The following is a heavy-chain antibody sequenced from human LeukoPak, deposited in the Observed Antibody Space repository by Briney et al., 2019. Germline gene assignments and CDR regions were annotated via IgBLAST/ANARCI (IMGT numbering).Heavy chain of an antibody. CDR3: ARVRITMVRGVISGYYYMDV. Sequence: GGSLRLSCAASGFTFSDYYMSWIRQAPGKGLEWVSSISSSGSTIYYADSVKGRFTISRDNAKNSLYLQMNSLRAEDTAIYYCARVRITMVRGVISGYYYMDVWGKGTTVTISS. CDR1: GFTFSDYY. V-gene: IGHV3-11*04. CDR2: ISSSGSTI. J-gene: IGHJ6*03. D-gene: IGHD3-10*01.